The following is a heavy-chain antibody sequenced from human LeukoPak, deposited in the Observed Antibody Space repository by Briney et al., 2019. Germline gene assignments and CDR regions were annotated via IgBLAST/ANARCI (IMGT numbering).Heavy chain of an antibody. D-gene: IGHD3-22*01. Sequence: GASVKVSCKASGYTFTSYYMHWVRQAPGQGLEWMGIINPSGGSTSYAQKFQGRVTMARDTSTSTVYMELSSLRSEDTAVYYCAEEEGPGSGYSYWGQGTLVTVSS. CDR1: GYTFTSYY. V-gene: IGHV1-46*01. J-gene: IGHJ4*02. CDR3: AEEEGPGSGYSY. CDR2: INPSGGST.